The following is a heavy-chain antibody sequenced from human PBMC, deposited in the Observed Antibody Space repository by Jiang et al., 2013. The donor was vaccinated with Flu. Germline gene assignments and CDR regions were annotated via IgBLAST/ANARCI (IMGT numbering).Heavy chain of an antibody. CDR2: IWYDGSNK. J-gene: IGHJ4*02. Sequence: PGRSLRLSCAASGFTFSSYGMHWVRQAPGKGLEWVAVIWYDGSNKYYADSVKGRFTISRDNSKNTLYLQMNSLRAEDTAVYYCAALWFDCSSTSCYERVVENYFDYWGQGTLVTVSS. CDR3: AALWFDCSSTSCYERVVENYFDY. D-gene: IGHD2-2*01. CDR1: GFTFSSYG. V-gene: IGHV3-33*01.